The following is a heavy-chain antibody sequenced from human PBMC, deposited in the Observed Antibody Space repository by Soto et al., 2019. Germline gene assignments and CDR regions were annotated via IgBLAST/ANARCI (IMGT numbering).Heavy chain of an antibody. J-gene: IGHJ6*02. CDR3: ARVPRDYFDSGSYYGMDV. Sequence: QVQLQESGPGLVKPSQTLSLTCTVSGGSVLSGAYYWNWIRQRPGKGLEWIGFFFSKGSTSYNPSLKSRVNISPGTSQNLLSLKLNSVTAADTAVYFCARVPRDYFDSGSYYGMDVWGQGTTVTVSS. D-gene: IGHD3-10*01. V-gene: IGHV4-31*03. CDR2: FFSKGST. CDR1: GGSVLSGAYY.